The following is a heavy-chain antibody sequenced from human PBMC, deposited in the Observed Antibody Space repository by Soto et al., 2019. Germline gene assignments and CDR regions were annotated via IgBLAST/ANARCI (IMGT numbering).Heavy chain of an antibody. V-gene: IGHV3-30-3*01. J-gene: IGHJ4*02. D-gene: IGHD3-3*01. Sequence: GGSLRLSCAASGFTFSSYAMHWVRQAPGKGLEWVAVISYDGSNKYYADSVKGRFTISRDNSKNTLYLQMNSLRAEDTAVYYCARGGVYFDFWSGLDYWGQGTLVTVSS. CDR2: ISYDGSNK. CDR1: GFTFSSYA. CDR3: ARGGVYFDFWSGLDY.